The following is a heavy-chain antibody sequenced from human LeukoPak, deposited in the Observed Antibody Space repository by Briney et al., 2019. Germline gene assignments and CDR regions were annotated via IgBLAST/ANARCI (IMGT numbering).Heavy chain of an antibody. Sequence: GGSLRLSCAASGFTFSSYAMSWVRQAPGKGLEWVAAISGSGGSTYYADSVTGRFTISRDNSKNTLYLQMNSLRAEDTAVYYCAKDVIELLWTWGQGTLVTVSS. CDR1: GFTFSSYA. CDR2: ISGSGGST. D-gene: IGHD3-10*01. V-gene: IGHV3-23*01. CDR3: AKDVIELLWT. J-gene: IGHJ5*02.